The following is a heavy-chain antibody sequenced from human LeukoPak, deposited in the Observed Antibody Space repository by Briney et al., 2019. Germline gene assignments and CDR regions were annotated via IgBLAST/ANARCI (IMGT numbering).Heavy chain of an antibody. V-gene: IGHV4-61*02. CDR3: ASSIAAAGTRLFYFDY. D-gene: IGHD6-13*01. CDR2: IYTSGST. J-gene: IGHJ4*02. Sequence: SETLSLTCTVSGGSIYSGGYYWSWIRQPAGKGLEWIGRIYTSGSTNYNPSLKSRVTISVDTSKNQFSLKLSSVTAADTAVYYCASSIAAAGTRLFYFDYWGQGTLVTVSS. CDR1: GGSIYSGGYY.